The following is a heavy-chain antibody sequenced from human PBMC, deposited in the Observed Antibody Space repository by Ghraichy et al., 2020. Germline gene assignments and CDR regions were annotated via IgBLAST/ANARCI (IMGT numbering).Heavy chain of an antibody. CDR1: GVSIKSYF. D-gene: IGHD6-19*01. CDR3: TTYDSGLVRY. Sequence: SETLSLTCSVSGVSIKSYFWSWIRQPPGKGLEWIGYNHYTENSNFNSSLRGRITISVDTSKNQFSLKLTSVAAADTAVYYCTTYDSGLVRYWGQGILVTVSS. V-gene: IGHV4-59*01. J-gene: IGHJ4*02. CDR2: NHYTENS.